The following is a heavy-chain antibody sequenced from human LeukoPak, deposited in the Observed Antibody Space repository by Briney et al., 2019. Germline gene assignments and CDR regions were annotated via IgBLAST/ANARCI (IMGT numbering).Heavy chain of an antibody. Sequence: KASETLSLTCTVSGGSISSSYSYWGWIRQPPEKGLEWIGNIYYSGSTYYNPSLKSRVTISVDTSKNHFSLKLNSVTAADTAVYYCARANHDYGDYFDYYYYMDVWGKGTTVTVSS. D-gene: IGHD4-17*01. V-gene: IGHV4-39*07. CDR3: ARANHDYGDYFDYYYYMDV. CDR2: IYYSGST. J-gene: IGHJ6*03. CDR1: GGSISSSYSY.